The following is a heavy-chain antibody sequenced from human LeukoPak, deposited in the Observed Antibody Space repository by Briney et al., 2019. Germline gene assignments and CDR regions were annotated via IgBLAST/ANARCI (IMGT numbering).Heavy chain of an antibody. CDR1: GGSFSGYY. CDR2: INHSGST. D-gene: IGHD3-9*01. Sequence: SETLSLTCAVYGGSFSGYYWSWIRQPPGKGLEWIGEINHSGSTNYNPSLKSRVTISVDTSKNQFSLKLSSVTAADTAVYYCARSGRSDILTGYTFDYWGQGTLVTVSS. V-gene: IGHV4-34*01. J-gene: IGHJ4*02. CDR3: ARSGRSDILTGYTFDY.